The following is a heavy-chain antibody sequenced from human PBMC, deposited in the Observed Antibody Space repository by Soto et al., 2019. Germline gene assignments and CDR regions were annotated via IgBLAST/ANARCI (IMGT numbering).Heavy chain of an antibody. CDR1: GGSITSSKHY. CDR2: IYLSGFT. Sequence: SETLSLTCTVSGGSITSSKHYWSWIRQHPGKGLEWIGYIYLSGFTYSNPSLKSRVTMSIDTSKNQFSLKLTSVTAADTAVYYCARRYGGNFDYWGQGTLVTVSS. CDR3: ARRYGGNFDY. D-gene: IGHD1-26*01. V-gene: IGHV4-31*03. J-gene: IGHJ4*02.